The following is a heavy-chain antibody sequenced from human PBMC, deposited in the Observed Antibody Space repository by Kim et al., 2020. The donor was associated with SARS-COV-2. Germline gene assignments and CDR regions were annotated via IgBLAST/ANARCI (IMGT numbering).Heavy chain of an antibody. Sequence: SYAQKFQGRVTMTRDTSANTGYMEVSSLRSEDTAIYYCVKEASRLMDFDFWGQGTLVIVSP. V-gene: IGHV1-46*01. CDR3: VKEASRLMDFDF. J-gene: IGHJ4*02.